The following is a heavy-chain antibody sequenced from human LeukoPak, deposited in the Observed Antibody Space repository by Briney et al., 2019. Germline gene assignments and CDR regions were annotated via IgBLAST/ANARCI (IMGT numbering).Heavy chain of an antibody. CDR3: ARDMDFPDSSGYYYRAFDI. D-gene: IGHD3-22*01. CDR2: ISYDGSSE. Sequence: GGSLRLSCAASGFTFSSYAMHWVRQAPGKGLEWVADISYDGSSEYYADSVKGRFTISRDNSKNTLYLQLNSLRAEDTAVYYCARDMDFPDSSGYYYRAFDIWGQGTMVTVSS. V-gene: IGHV3-30*04. CDR1: GFTFSSYA. J-gene: IGHJ3*02.